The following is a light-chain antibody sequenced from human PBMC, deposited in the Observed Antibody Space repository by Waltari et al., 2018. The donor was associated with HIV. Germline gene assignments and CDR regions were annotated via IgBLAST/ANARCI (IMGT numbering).Light chain of an antibody. CDR2: NDD. CDR1: SSNIGDNT. V-gene: IGLV1-44*01. CDR3: AAWDDSLNGWV. J-gene: IGLJ3*02. Sequence: QSVLTQPPSASGTFGQRVAISCSGSSSNIGDNTVNWYQQVPGSAPQLLIYNDDRRPSGVPDRFSGSKSGTSVSLAISGLQSEDETDYYCAAWDDSLNGWVFGGGTKLTVL.